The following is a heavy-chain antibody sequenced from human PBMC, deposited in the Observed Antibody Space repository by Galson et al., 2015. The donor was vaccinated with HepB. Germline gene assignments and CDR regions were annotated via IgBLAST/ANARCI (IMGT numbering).Heavy chain of an antibody. CDR2: IIPIFGIA. D-gene: IGHD3-3*02. J-gene: IGHJ6*02. V-gene: IGHV1-69*13. CDR1: GGTFSSYA. Sequence: SVKVSCKASGGTFSSYAISWVRQAPGQGLEWMGGIIPIFGIANYAQKFQGRVTITADESTSTAYMELSSLRSEDTAVYYCARVPSFYYYGMDVWGQGTTVTVS. CDR3: ARVPSFYYYGMDV.